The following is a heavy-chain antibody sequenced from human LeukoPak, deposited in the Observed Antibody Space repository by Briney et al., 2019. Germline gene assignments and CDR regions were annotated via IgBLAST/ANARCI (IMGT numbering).Heavy chain of an antibody. CDR3: ARDMYSSSWGYYYYYYMDV. CDR1: GYTFTGYY. Sequence: ASVKVSCKASGYTFTGYYMHWVRQAPGQGLEWMGWINPNSGGTNYAQKFQGRVTMTRDTSISTAYMELSRLRSDDTAVYYCARDMYSSSWGYYYYYYMDVWGKGTTVTVSS. J-gene: IGHJ6*03. CDR2: INPNSGGT. D-gene: IGHD6-13*01. V-gene: IGHV1-2*02.